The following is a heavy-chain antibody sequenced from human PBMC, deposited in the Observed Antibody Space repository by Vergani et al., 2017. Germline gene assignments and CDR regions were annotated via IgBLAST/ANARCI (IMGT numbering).Heavy chain of an antibody. CDR1: GFTFGDYA. CDR3: AKAGYFDWLSTLDY. Sequence: EVQLVESGGGLVQPGRSLRLSCTASGFTFGDYAMSWVRQAPGKGLEWVGFIRSKAYGGTTEYAASVKGRFTISRDNSKNSLYLQMNSLRTEDTALYYCAKAGYFDWLSTLDYWGQGTLVTVSS. CDR2: IRSKAYGGTT. V-gene: IGHV3-49*04. D-gene: IGHD3-9*01. J-gene: IGHJ4*02.